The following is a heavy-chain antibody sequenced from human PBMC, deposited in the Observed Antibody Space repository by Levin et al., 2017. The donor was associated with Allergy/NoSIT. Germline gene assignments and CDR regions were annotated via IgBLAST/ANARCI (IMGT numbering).Heavy chain of an antibody. V-gene: IGHV3-66*02. CDR1: GFTVSSNY. CDR2: IYSGGST. J-gene: IGHJ4*02. D-gene: IGHD3-10*01. CDR3: ARDGYYGSGRSHDY. Sequence: GESLKISCAASGFTVSSNYMSWVRQAPGKGLEWVSVIYSGGSTYYADSVKGRFTISRDNSKNTLYLQMNSLRAEDTAVYYCARDGYYGSGRSHDYWGQGTLVTVSS.